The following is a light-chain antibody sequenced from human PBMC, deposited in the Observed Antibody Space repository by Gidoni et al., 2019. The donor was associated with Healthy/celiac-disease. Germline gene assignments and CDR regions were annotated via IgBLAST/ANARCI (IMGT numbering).Light chain of an antibody. CDR2: DAS. V-gene: IGKV1-33*01. Sequence: IHMTHSPSSLSASVGDRVTITCQASQDISNYLNWYQQKPGKAPKLLIYDASNLETGVPSRFSGSGSGKDFTFTISSLQPEDIATYYCQQYDNLPLTFGPGTKVDIK. J-gene: IGKJ3*01. CDR1: QDISNY. CDR3: QQYDNLPLT.